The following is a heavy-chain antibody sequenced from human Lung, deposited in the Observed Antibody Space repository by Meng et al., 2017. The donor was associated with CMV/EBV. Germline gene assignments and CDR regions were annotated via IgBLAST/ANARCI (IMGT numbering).Heavy chain of an antibody. CDR3: ARGLADSNPFFYYYYGMDV. D-gene: IGHD4-11*01. CDR2: INHSGST. J-gene: IGHJ6*02. Sequence: SXTXSLXXAVYGGSFSGYYCTWIRQSPGKGLEWIGDINHSGSTNYNPSLKSRVTISVDTSKKQCSLKLSSVTAADTAVYFCARGLADSNPFFYYYYGMDVWXQGTTVTVSS. CDR1: GGSFSGYY. V-gene: IGHV4-34*01.